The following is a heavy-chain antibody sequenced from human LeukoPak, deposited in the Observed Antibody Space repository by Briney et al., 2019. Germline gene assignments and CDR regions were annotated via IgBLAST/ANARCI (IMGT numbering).Heavy chain of an antibody. J-gene: IGHJ4*02. CDR3: ARLYSSGTSGRGFTDY. CDR1: GGSISSSGYY. V-gene: IGHV4-39*01. D-gene: IGHD3-10*01. CDR2: ISYSGST. Sequence: SETLSLTCTVSGGSISSSGYYWGWIRQPPGKGLEWIGSISYSGSTSYNPSLKSRVTISVDTSKNQFSLNLRSVTAADTAVYYCARLYSSGTSGRGFTDYWGQGTLVTVSS.